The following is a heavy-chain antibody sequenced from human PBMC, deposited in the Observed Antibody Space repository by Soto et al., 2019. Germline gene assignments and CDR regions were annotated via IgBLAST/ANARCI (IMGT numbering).Heavy chain of an antibody. CDR2: ISGSGGST. CDR1: GFTFSSYA. D-gene: IGHD3-9*01. J-gene: IGHJ4*02. V-gene: IGHV3-23*01. CDR3: ASHFDILTGYCPNCYFDY. Sequence: EVQLLESGGGLVQPGGSLRLSCAASGFTFSSYAMSWVRQAPGKGLEWVSAISGSGGSTYYADSVKGRFTISRDNSKNTRYLQMNSLRAEDTAVYYCASHFDILTGYCPNCYFDYWGQGTLVTVSS.